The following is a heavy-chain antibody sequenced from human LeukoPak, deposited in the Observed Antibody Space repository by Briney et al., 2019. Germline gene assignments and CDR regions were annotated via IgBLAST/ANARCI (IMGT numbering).Heavy chain of an antibody. D-gene: IGHD3-10*01. CDR3: ARAIRGGAMVRGVIISPYYFDY. V-gene: IGHV1-18*01. Sequence: ASVKVSCKASGYTFTSYGISWVRQAPGQGLEWMGWISAYNGNTNYAQKLQGRVTMTTDKSTSTAYMELRSLRSDDTAVYYCARAIRGGAMVRGVIISPYYFDYWGQGTLVTVSS. J-gene: IGHJ4*02. CDR1: GYTFTSYG. CDR2: ISAYNGNT.